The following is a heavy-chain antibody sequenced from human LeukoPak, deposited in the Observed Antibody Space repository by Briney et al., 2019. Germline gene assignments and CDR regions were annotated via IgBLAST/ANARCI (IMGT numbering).Heavy chain of an antibody. CDR1: GGSISSGGYY. V-gene: IGHV4-61*08. D-gene: IGHD3-3*01. CDR3: ARGGPEDFWSGCDY. Sequence: SETLSLTCTVSGGSISSGGYYWSWIRQPPGKGLEWIGYIYYSGSTNYNPSLKSRVTISVDTSKNQFSLKLSSVTAADTAVYYCARGGPEDFWSGCDYWGQGTLVTVSS. CDR2: IYYSGST. J-gene: IGHJ4*02.